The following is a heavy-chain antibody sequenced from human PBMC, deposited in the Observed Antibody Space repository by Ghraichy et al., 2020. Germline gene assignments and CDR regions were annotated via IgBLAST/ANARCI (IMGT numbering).Heavy chain of an antibody. J-gene: IGHJ4*02. Sequence: GGSLRLSCEASGFIFSSYAMSWVRQAPGKGLERVSIISGSGDITDYADSAKGRFTISRDNSKNTLYLQMNSLRVEDTAIYYCAKDRWSGYFDSWGQGTLVTVSS. D-gene: IGHD3-3*01. CDR3: AKDRWSGYFDS. V-gene: IGHV3-23*01. CDR1: GFIFSSYA. CDR2: ISGSGDIT.